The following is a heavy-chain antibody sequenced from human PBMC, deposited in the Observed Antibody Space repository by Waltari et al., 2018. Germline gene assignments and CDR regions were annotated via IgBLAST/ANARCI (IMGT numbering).Heavy chain of an antibody. J-gene: IGHJ4*02. CDR1: GFTFSSSA. CDR2: ICVGGGPK. V-gene: IGHV3-23*04. D-gene: IGHD6-25*01. CDR3: VKQRVRASPIFDY. Sequence: EVQLVESGGGLVQPGGSLKLSCATSGFTFSSSAMPWVRQAPGVGWGWFSGICVGGGPKYDADSVKGRFTISRDNSKNILYLQMNSLRAEDTAFYYCVKQRVRASPIFDYWGLGTLVTVSS.